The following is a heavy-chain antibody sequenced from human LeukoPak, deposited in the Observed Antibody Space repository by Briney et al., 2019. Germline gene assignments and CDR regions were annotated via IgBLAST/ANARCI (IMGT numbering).Heavy chain of an antibody. Sequence: PGGSLRLSCAASVFTVADYAMHWVRQAPGKGLEWVSGISWNSGSIGYADSVKGRFTISRDKAKNSLYLQMNSLRPEDTALYYCVKDADSSGYQPDYWGQGTLVTVSS. CDR2: ISWNSGSI. CDR1: VFTVADYA. D-gene: IGHD3-22*01. J-gene: IGHJ4*02. CDR3: VKDADSSGYQPDY. V-gene: IGHV3-9*01.